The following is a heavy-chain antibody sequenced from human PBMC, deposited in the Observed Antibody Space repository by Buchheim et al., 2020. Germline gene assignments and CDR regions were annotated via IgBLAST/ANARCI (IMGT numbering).Heavy chain of an antibody. CDR1: GGSFSGYY. D-gene: IGHD3-10*01. CDR2: INHSGST. V-gene: IGHV4-34*01. Sequence: QVQLQQWGAGLLKPSETLSLTCAVYGGSFSGYYWSWIRQPPGKGLEWIGEINHSGSTNYNPSLKSRVTISVDTSKNQFPLKLSSVTAADTAVYDCARGGEYGSGSYSRYYYYYGMDVWGQGTT. J-gene: IGHJ6*02. CDR3: ARGGEYGSGSYSRYYYYYGMDV.